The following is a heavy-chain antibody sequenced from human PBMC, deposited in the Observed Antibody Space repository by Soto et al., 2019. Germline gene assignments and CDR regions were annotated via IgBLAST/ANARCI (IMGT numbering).Heavy chain of an antibody. V-gene: IGHV3-23*01. CDR1: GFTFSNYA. D-gene: IGHD2-2*01. Sequence: GGSLRLSCAASGFTFSNYAMSWVRQAPGKGLEWVSAIGGSGGSTYYADSVRGRFTVSRDNSKNTLFLQMNSLRAEDTAVYYCAKNDGDIVVVPADPDYYSYYYMDVWGKGTTVTVSS. CDR2: IGGSGGST. J-gene: IGHJ6*03. CDR3: AKNDGDIVVVPADPDYYSYYYMDV.